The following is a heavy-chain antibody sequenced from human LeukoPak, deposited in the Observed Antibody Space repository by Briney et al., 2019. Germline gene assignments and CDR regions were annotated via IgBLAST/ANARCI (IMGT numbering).Heavy chain of an antibody. J-gene: IGHJ4*02. Sequence: GASVKVSCKASGYTFTGYYMHWVRQAPGQGLEWMGWINPNSGGTNYAQKFQGRVTMTRDTSISTAYMELSRLRSDDTAVYYCARDREGWNEYFDYWGQGTLVTVSS. CDR1: GYTFTGYY. CDR3: ARDREGWNEYFDY. V-gene: IGHV1-2*02. D-gene: IGHD1-1*01. CDR2: INPNSGGT.